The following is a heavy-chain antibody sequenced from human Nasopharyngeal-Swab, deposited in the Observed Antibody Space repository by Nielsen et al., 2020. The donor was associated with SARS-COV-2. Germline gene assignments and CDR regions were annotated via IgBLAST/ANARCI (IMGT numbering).Heavy chain of an antibody. Sequence: WIRQPPGKGLEWVSAISGSGGSTYYADSVKGRFTISRDNSKNTLYLQMNSLRAEDTAVYYCARGRGQLAIFYSGYDYFDYWGQGTLVTVSS. V-gene: IGHV3-23*01. CDR3: ARGRGQLAIFYSGYDYFDY. CDR2: ISGSGGST. J-gene: IGHJ4*02. D-gene: IGHD5-12*01.